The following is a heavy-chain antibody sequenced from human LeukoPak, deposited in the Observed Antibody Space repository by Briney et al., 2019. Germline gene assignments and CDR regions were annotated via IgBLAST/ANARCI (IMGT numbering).Heavy chain of an antibody. CDR2: IIPIFGTA. V-gene: IGHV1-69*05. CDR1: GGTFSSYA. Sequence: SVKVSCKASGGTFSSYAISWVRQAPGQGLEWMGGIIPIFGTANYAQKFQGRVTITTDESTSTAYMELSSLRSEDTAVYYCARDVPRQLNAFDIWGQGTMVTVSS. CDR3: ARDVPRQLNAFDI. D-gene: IGHD1-1*01. J-gene: IGHJ3*02.